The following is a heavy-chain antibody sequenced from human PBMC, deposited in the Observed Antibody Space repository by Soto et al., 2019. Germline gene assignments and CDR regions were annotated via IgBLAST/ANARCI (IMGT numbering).Heavy chain of an antibody. V-gene: IGHV3-30*18. D-gene: IGHD1-7*01. CDR3: AKDMSNWNYLPN. CDR1: GFTFSSHG. Sequence: QEQLVESGAGVVQPGRSLRLSGAASGFTFSSHGMHWVRQAPGKGLEWVALISLDGSYKFYADTVQGRFSISRDNSKNTLYLQMNSLRPEDTAVYYCAKDMSNWNYLPNWGQGTLVTVSS. J-gene: IGHJ4*02. CDR2: ISLDGSYK.